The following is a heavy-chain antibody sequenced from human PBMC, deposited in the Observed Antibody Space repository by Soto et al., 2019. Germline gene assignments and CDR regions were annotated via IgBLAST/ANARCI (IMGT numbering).Heavy chain of an antibody. Sequence: ASVKVSCKASGGTFSSYAISWVRQAPGQGLEWMGGIIPIFGTANYAQKFQGRVTITADESTSTAYMELSSLRSEDTAVYYCARSSPICSSTSCRPASQLNIYYYYGMDVWGQGTTVTVSS. J-gene: IGHJ6*02. CDR1: GGTFSSYA. CDR3: ARSSPICSSTSCRPASQLNIYYYYGMDV. D-gene: IGHD2-2*01. CDR2: IIPIFGTA. V-gene: IGHV1-69*13.